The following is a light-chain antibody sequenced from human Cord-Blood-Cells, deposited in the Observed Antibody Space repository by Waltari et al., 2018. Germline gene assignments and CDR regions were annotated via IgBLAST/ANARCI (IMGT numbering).Light chain of an antibody. CDR2: DVS. Sequence: QSALTQPASVSGSPGQSLTTSCTGTSSDVGGYNSVSWYQQHPSQGPKLMIYDVSNRPSGVSNRFSGSKSDNTASLTISGLQAEDEADYYCSSYTSSSTLVFGGGTKLTVL. V-gene: IGLV2-14*01. J-gene: IGLJ2*01. CDR1: SSDVGGYNS. CDR3: SSYTSSSTLV.